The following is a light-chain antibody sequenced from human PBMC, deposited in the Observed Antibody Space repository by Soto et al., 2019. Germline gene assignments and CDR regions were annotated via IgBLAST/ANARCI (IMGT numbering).Light chain of an antibody. CDR3: YSYAGSSSDV. J-gene: IGLJ1*01. Sequence: QSVLTQPRSVSGSPGQSVTISCTGTSSDVGGYNYVSWYQQHPGKAPKLMIYDVSKRPSGVPDRFSGSKSGNTASLTISGLEAEDEADYYCYSYAGSSSDVFGTGTKLTVL. CDR2: DVS. V-gene: IGLV2-11*01. CDR1: SSDVGGYNY.